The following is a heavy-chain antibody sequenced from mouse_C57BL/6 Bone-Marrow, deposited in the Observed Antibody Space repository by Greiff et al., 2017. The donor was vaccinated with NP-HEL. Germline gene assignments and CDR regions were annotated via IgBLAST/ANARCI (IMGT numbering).Heavy chain of an antibody. CDR1: GYTFTSYG. V-gene: IGHV1-81*01. CDR2: IYPRRGNT. D-gene: IGHD2-3*01. CDR3: ASLNDGYYGLPFAY. Sequence: QVQLQQSGAELARPGASVKLSCKASGYTFTSYGISWVKQRTGQGLEWIGEIYPRRGNTYYNEKFKGKATLTADKSSSTAYMELRSLTSEDSAVYFCASLNDGYYGLPFAYWGQGTLVTVSA. J-gene: IGHJ3*01.